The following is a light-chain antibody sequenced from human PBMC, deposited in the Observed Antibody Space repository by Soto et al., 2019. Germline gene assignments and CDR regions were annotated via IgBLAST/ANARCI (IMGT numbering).Light chain of an antibody. CDR3: QHYNSYSEA. CDR2: KAS. Sequence: DIQMTQAPSTLSGSVGDRVTITCRASHTISSWLAWYQQRPGKAPKLMIYKASTLKSGVPSRFSGSGSGTEFSLTLSSLQPDDFATYHCQHYNSYSEAFGHGSKVDI. CDR1: HTISSW. J-gene: IGKJ1*01. V-gene: IGKV1-5*03.